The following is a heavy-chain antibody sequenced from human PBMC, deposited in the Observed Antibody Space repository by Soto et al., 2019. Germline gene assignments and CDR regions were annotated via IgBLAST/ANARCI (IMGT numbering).Heavy chain of an antibody. CDR1: GGTFSSYT. J-gene: IGHJ6*03. Sequence: QVQLVQSGAEVKKPGSSVKVSCTASGGTFSSYTISWVRQAPGQGLEWMGRIIPILGIANYAQKLQGRVTITADKSTRTAYMKLRSLRSEDTAENYCAGERYWSGGSCYWYGYYYYMDVWGKWTTVTVS. CDR2: IIPILGIA. V-gene: IGHV1-69*02. CDR3: AGERYWSGGSCYWYGYYYYMDV. D-gene: IGHD2-15*01.